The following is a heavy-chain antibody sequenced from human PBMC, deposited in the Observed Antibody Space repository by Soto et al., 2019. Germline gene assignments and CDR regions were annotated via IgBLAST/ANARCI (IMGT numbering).Heavy chain of an antibody. Sequence: GGSLRLSCAASGFTVSSNYMSWVRQAPGKGLEWVSVIYSGGSTYYADSVKGRFTISRDNSKNTLYLQMNSLRAEDTAVYYCARGGMATTRIYYYYYGMDVWGQGTTVTVSS. CDR3: ARGGMATTRIYYYYYGMDV. J-gene: IGHJ6*02. CDR1: GFTVSSNY. CDR2: IYSGGST. D-gene: IGHD5-12*01. V-gene: IGHV3-66*01.